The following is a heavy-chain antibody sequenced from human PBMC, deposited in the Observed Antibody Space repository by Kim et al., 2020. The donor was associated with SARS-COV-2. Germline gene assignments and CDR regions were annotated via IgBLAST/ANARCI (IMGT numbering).Heavy chain of an antibody. CDR2: FSYSGST. D-gene: IGHD3-10*01. V-gene: IGHV4-39*01. CDR3: ARSYGSGTYYLTYYSDY. J-gene: IGHJ4*02. CDR1: GGSISRNSYY. Sequence: SETLSLTCTVSGGSISRNSYYWGWIRQPPWKGLEWIGSFSYSGSTNYNPSLKSRVTISADTSKNQFSLKLSSVTATDTAVYYCARSYGSGTYYLTYYSDYWGQGTLVTVSS.